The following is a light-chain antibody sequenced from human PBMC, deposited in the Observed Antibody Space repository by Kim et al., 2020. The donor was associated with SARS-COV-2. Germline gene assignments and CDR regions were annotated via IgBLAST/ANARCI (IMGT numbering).Light chain of an antibody. CDR3: QQCYTIRIA. V-gene: IGKV1-39*01. J-gene: IGKJ5*01. Sequence: DIQMTQSPSSLSASVGDRVTITCRASQSISSYLNWYQQKPGKAPKLLIYAASSLQSGVPSRFSGSGSGTDFTLTISSLQPEDFATYYCQQCYTIRIAFGQGTRREIK. CDR2: AAS. CDR1: QSISSY.